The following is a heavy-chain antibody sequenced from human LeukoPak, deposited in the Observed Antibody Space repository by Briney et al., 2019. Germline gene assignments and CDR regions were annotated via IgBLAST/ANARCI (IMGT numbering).Heavy chain of an antibody. Sequence: ASVKVSCKASGYTFTSYAMNWVRQAPGQGLEWMGWINTNTGNPTYAQGFTGRFVFSWDTSVSTAYLPISSLKSEDTALYYCARNRGIVVIPADVKGSGWSTYNAFDIWGQGTMVTVSS. CDR1: GYTFTSYA. D-gene: IGHD6-19*01. CDR2: INTNTGNP. J-gene: IGHJ3*02. V-gene: IGHV7-4-1*02. CDR3: ARNRGIVVIPADVKGSGWSTYNAFDI.